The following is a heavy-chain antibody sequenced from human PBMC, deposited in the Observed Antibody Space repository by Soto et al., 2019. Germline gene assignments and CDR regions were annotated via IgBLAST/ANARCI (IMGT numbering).Heavy chain of an antibody. J-gene: IGHJ4*02. CDR2: IYYSGST. CDR1: GGSISSYY. V-gene: IGHV4-59*01. D-gene: IGHD3-22*01. CDR3: ARGGGEGYDSSDYYPGALFY. Sequence: SETLSLTCTVSGGSISSYYWSWIRQPPGKGLEWIGYIYYSGSTNYNPSLKSRVTISVDTSKNQFSLKLSSVTAADTAVYYCARGGGEGYDSSDYYPGALFYWGQGTLVTVSS.